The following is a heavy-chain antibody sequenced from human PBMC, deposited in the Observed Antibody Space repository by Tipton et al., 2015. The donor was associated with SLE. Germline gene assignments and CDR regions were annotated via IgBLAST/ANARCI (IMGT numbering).Heavy chain of an antibody. CDR1: GGSISSSSYY. CDR3: ASVLYYYGSSGYYMDV. CDR2: IYYSGST. J-gene: IGHJ6*03. Sequence: TLSLTCTVSGGSISSSSYYWGWIRQPPGKGLEWIGSIYYSGSTYYNPSLKSRVTISVDTSKNQFPLKLSSVTAADTAVYYCASVLYYYGSSGYYMDVWGKGTTVTVSS. V-gene: IGHV4-39*01. D-gene: IGHD3-22*01.